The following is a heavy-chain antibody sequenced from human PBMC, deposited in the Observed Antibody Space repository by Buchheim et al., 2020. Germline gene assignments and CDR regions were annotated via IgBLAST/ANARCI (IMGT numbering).Heavy chain of an antibody. J-gene: IGHJ6*02. CDR1: GGSISNSAYF. D-gene: IGHD5-24*01. Sequence: QLQLQESGPGLVKPSETLSLTCTVSGGSISNSAYFWGWIRQPPGKGPEWIATIRYSGTTYFNPSLQNRVTISVDTSKIQFSLTLRSVTAADTALYYCARENRDGYRNGVDVWGQGTT. CDR2: IRYSGTT. V-gene: IGHV4-39*07. CDR3: ARENRDGYRNGVDV.